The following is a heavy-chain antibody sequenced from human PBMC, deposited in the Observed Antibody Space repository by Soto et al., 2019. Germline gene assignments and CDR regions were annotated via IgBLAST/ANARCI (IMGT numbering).Heavy chain of an antibody. J-gene: IGHJ5*02. CDR3: ARISPGLAFDP. V-gene: IGHV2-5*02. D-gene: IGHD3-16*01. CDR2: IYWDDDK. Sequence: KESGPTLVKPTQTLTLTCTFSGFSLSTDDLGVTWIRQPPGKALEWLALIYWDDDKLYSPSLKTRLTITKDTSKNQVVLRVTNMGPVDTATYYCARISPGLAFDPWGQGILVTVSS. CDR1: GFSLSTDDLG.